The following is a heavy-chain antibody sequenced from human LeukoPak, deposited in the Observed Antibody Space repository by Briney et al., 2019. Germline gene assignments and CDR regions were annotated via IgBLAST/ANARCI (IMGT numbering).Heavy chain of an antibody. V-gene: IGHV4-34*01. CDR1: GVSFSTYY. CDR2: VNHSGYT. Sequence: SETLSLTCDVSGVSFSTYYWSWIRQSPEKGLEWIGEVNHSGYTNLNPSLKSRVTISVDTSKNQFSLKLSSVTAADTAVYYCARQLYGSDYWGQGTLVTVSS. J-gene: IGHJ4*02. D-gene: IGHD4-17*01. CDR3: ARQLYGSDY.